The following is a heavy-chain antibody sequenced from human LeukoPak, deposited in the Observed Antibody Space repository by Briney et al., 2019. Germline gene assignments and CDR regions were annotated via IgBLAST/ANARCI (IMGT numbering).Heavy chain of an antibody. J-gene: IGHJ4*02. Sequence: SQTLSLTCTVSGVSIANTFYYWNWLRQPAGKGLEWIGRIYTAGSTDYNPSLKSRVTISLDTARNQFSLKLSSVTAADTAVYYCARRQDGHDYWGQGTLVTVSS. V-gene: IGHV4-61*02. CDR2: IYTAGST. CDR1: GVSIANTFYY. CDR3: ARRQDGHDY.